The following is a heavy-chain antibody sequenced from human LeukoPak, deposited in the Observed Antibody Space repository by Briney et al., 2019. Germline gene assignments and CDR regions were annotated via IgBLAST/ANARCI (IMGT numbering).Heavy chain of an antibody. Sequence: SETLSLTCNVSGASITDAYWSWLRQPPGKGLEWIGYIYYRGGTNYNPSLKSRVAISLDTSKNQFALSLSSVTAADTAVYYCAKLKGGYFYALDSWGQGTLVTVHS. CDR3: AKLKGGYFYALDS. V-gene: IGHV4-59*03. CDR2: IYYRGGT. J-gene: IGHJ4*02. D-gene: IGHD5-12*01. CDR1: GASITDAY.